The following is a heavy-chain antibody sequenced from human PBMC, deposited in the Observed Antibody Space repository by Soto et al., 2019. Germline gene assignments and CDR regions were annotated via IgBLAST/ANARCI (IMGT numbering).Heavy chain of an antibody. CDR3: AKDDYDCWSGYDWGMDV. CDR2: ISGSGGST. Sequence: EVQLLESGGGLVQPGGSLRLSCAASGFTFSSYAMSWVRQAPGKGLEWVSAISGSGGSTYYADSVKGRFTISRDNSKNTLYLQMNSLRAEDTAVYYCAKDDYDCWSGYDWGMDVWGQGTTVTVSS. J-gene: IGHJ6*02. D-gene: IGHD3-3*01. V-gene: IGHV3-23*01. CDR1: GFTFSSYA.